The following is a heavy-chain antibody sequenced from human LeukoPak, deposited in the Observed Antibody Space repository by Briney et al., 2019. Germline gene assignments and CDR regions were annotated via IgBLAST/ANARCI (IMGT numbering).Heavy chain of an antibody. CDR3: ATVSPWQWRGLDY. Sequence: GASVKVSCKASGYTFTNYAVNWLRQAPGQRLEWMGWINAGNGDTKFSQNYQARVTITRDASASTAYMELSSLRSEDTAVYYCATVSPWQWRGLDYWGQGTLVTVSS. CDR2: INAGNGDT. D-gene: IGHD6-19*01. J-gene: IGHJ4*02. CDR1: GYTFTNYA. V-gene: IGHV1-3*01.